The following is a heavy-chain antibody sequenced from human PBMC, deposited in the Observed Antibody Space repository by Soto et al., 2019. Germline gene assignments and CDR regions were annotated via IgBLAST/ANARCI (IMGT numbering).Heavy chain of an antibody. CDR2: ISPSSTYI. V-gene: IGHV3-21*01. D-gene: IGHD2-15*01. CDR1: GFTHSVST. J-gene: IGHJ6*02. CDR3: TRDCSGGTCYHGYYGMDV. Sequence: EVKLVESGGGLVKPGGSLRLSCAASGFTHSVSTMHWVRQAPGKGLEWVSSISPSSTYIDYPDSLKGRFTLSRDNAKGSLYLQMNSLRVEDTAVYYCTRDCSGGTCYHGYYGMDVWGQGTTVTVSS.